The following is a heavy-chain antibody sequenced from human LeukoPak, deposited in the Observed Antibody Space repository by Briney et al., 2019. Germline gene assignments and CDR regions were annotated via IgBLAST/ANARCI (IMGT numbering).Heavy chain of an antibody. D-gene: IGHD1-26*01. V-gene: IGHV3-7*01. CDR2: IKDDGSAE. CDR3: ARDVGANTNDY. J-gene: IGHJ4*02. Sequence: PGGSLRLSCAASGFTFSTSWMSWVRQAPEKGLEWVGCIKDDGSAEYYVDSVKGRFTISRDNAKNSLYLQMHSLRVDDTAVYYCARDVGANTNDYWGQGTLVTVSS. CDR1: GFTFSTSW.